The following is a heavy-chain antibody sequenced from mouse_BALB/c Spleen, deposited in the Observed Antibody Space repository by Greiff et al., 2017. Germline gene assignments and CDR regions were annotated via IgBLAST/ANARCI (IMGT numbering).Heavy chain of an antibody. D-gene: IGHD2-4*01. J-gene: IGHJ3*01. Sequence: VQLQQSGAELAKPGASVKMSCKASGYTFTSYWMHWVKQRPGQGLEWIGYINPSTGYTEYNQKFKDKATLTADKSSSTAYMQLSSLTSEDSAVYYCARLGEDYDRFAYWGQGTLVTVSA. CDR1: GYTFTSYW. CDR3: ARLGEDYDRFAY. V-gene: IGHV1-7*01. CDR2: INPSTGYT.